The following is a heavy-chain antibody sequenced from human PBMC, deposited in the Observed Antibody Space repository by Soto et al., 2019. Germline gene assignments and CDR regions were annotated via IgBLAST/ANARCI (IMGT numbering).Heavy chain of an antibody. J-gene: IGHJ4*02. CDR2: IIPIFGTA. CDR1: GGTFSNYA. Sequence: QVQLVQSGAEVKKPGSSVKVSCKASGGTFSNYAISWVRQAPGQGLEWMGGIIPIFGTANYAQKFQGRVTITADESTSTAYMELSSLRSEDTAVYYCARPLTPYCSGGRCYSCLDYWGQGTLVTVSS. V-gene: IGHV1-69*12. D-gene: IGHD2-15*01. CDR3: ARPLTPYCSGGRCYSCLDY.